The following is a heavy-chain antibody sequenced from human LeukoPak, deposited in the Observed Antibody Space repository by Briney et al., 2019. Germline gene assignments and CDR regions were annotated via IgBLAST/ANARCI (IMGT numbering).Heavy chain of an antibody. V-gene: IGHV5-51*01. CDR1: GYTFTNFW. Sequence: GESLKISCKASGYTFTNFWIGWVRQMPGKGLEWMGIIYPGDSDTRYSPSFQGQVTISADKSISTAYLQWSSLKASDTAMYYCARLGGDYDSSGYYHYAFDTWGQGTMVTVSS. CDR2: IYPGDSDT. CDR3: ARLGGDYDSSGYYHYAFDT. J-gene: IGHJ3*02. D-gene: IGHD3-22*01.